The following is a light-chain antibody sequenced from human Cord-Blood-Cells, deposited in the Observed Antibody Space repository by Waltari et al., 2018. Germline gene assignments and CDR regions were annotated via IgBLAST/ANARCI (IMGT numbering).Light chain of an antibody. CDR2: AAS. CDR1: QSISSY. CDR3: QQSYSTPRT. J-gene: IGKJ1*01. V-gene: IGKV1-39*01. Sequence: DIQLPQSPSPLSASVGDRVPITCRASQSISSYLNWYQQKPGKAPKLLIYAASSLQSGVPSRFSGSGSGTDFTLTISSLQPEDFATYYCQQSYSTPRTFGQGTKVEIK.